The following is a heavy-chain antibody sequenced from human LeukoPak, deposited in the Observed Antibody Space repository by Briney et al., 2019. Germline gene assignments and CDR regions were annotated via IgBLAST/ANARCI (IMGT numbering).Heavy chain of an antibody. D-gene: IGHD3-22*01. V-gene: IGHV3-73*01. CDR3: TRQDSSGYYRP. CDR2: IRSKANSYAT. CDR1: GFTFSGSA. Sequence: GESLRLSCAASGFTFSGSAMHWVRQASGKGLEWVGRIRSKANSYATAYAASVKGRFTISRDDSKNTAYLQMNSLKTEDTAVYYCTRQDSSGYYRPWGQGTLVTVSS. J-gene: IGHJ5*02.